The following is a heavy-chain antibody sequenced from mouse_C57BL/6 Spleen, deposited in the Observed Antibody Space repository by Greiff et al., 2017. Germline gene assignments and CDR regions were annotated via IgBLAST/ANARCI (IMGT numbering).Heavy chain of an antibody. CDR3: TTATIIRAY. CDR1: GFNIKDDY. Sequence: VQLKQSGAELVRPGASVKLSCTASGFNIKDDYMHWVKQRPEQGLEWIGWIDPENGDTEYASKFQGKATITADTSSNTAYLQLSSLTSEDTAVYYCTTATIIRAYWGQGTLVTVSA. CDR2: IDPENGDT. J-gene: IGHJ3*01. D-gene: IGHD6-1*01. V-gene: IGHV14-4*01.